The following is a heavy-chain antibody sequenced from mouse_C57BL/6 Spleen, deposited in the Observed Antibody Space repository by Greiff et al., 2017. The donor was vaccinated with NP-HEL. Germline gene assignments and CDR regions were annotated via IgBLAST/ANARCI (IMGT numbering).Heavy chain of an antibody. CDR3: ARLYYPYAMDY. CDR1: GFTFSSYG. J-gene: IGHJ4*01. CDR2: ISSGGSYT. V-gene: IGHV5-6*01. Sequence: EVKLVESGGDLVKPGGSLKLSCAASGFTFSSYGMSWVRQTPDKRLEWVATISSGGSYTYYPDSVKGRFTIPRDNAKNTLYLQMSSLKSEDTAMYYCARLYYPYAMDYWGQGTSVTVSS. D-gene: IGHD2-1*01.